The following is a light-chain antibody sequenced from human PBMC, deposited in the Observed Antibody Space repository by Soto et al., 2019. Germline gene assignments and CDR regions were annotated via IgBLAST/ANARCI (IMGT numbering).Light chain of an antibody. Sequence: QSALTQPPSAPGSPGQSVTISCTGTSSDVGGYNYVSWYQQYPGKAPKLMIYEVSKRPSGVPDRFSGSKSGNTASLTVSGLQAEDEADYYCQSYDSSLSGYVFGTGTKLTVL. CDR1: SSDVGGYNY. CDR2: EVS. V-gene: IGLV2-8*01. J-gene: IGLJ1*01. CDR3: QSYDSSLSGYV.